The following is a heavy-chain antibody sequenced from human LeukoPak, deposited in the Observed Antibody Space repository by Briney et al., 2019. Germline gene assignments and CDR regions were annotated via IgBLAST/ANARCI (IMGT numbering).Heavy chain of an antibody. CDR3: ARVNGCSGGSCGWFDP. D-gene: IGHD2-15*01. J-gene: IGHJ5*02. Sequence: ASVKVSCKASGYTFTSYGISWVRQAPGQGLEWMGWISAYNGNTNYAQELQGRVTMTTDTSTSTAYMELRSLRSDDTAVYYCARVNGCSGGSCGWFDPWGQGTLVTVSS. CDR1: GYTFTSYG. CDR2: ISAYNGNT. V-gene: IGHV1-18*01.